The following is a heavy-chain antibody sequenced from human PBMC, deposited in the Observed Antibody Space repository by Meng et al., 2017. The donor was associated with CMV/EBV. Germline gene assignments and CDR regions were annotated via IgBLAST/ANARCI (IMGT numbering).Heavy chain of an antibody. CDR1: GGSFSGYY. V-gene: IGHV3-23*01. CDR3: AKDRRAAAGTSDY. CDR2: ISGSGGST. D-gene: IGHD6-13*01. J-gene: IGHJ4*02. Sequence: ETLSLTCAVYGGSFSGYYWSWVRQAPGKGLEWVSAISGSGGSTYYADSVKGRFTISRDNSKNTLYLQMNSLRAEDTAVYYCAKDRRAAAGTSDYWGQGTLVTVSS.